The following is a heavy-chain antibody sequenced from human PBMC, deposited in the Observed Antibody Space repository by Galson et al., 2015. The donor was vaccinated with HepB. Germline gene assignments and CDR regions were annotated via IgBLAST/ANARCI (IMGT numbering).Heavy chain of an antibody. Sequence: SVKVSCKASGGTFSSYAISWVRQAPGQGLEWMGGIIPIFGTANYAQKFQGRVTITADESTSTAYMELSSLRSEDTAVYYCARVHGKGYSYGLNFDYWGQGTLVTVSS. CDR3: ARVHGKGYSYGLNFDY. D-gene: IGHD5-18*01. CDR1: GGTFSSYA. CDR2: IIPIFGTA. V-gene: IGHV1-69*13. J-gene: IGHJ4*02.